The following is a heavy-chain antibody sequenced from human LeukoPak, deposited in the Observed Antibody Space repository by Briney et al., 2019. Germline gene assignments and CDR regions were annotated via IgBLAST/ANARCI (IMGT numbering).Heavy chain of an antibody. Sequence: GRSLRLSCEAYEFSFSSYSMHWVRQTPDKGLDWLAVMSGDGSKTFYADSVKGRFTISRDNAKNSLYLQMNNLRAEDTAVYYCARGRGLDYWGQGTLVTVSS. V-gene: IGHV3-30*04. CDR2: MSGDGSKT. CDR1: EFSFSSYS. CDR3: ARGRGLDY. J-gene: IGHJ4*02.